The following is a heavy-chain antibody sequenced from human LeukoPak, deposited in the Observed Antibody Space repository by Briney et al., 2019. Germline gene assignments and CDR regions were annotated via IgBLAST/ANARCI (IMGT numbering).Heavy chain of an antibody. CDR1: GYTFTSYG. V-gene: IGHV1-18*01. J-gene: IGHJ4*02. D-gene: IGHD6-19*01. CDR3: ARERLVHRLFDY. Sequence: ASVKISCKASGYTFTSYGISWVRQAPGQGLEWMGWISAYNGNTNYAQKLQGRVTMTTDTSTSTAYMELRSLRSDDTAVYYCARERLVHRLFDYWGQGTLVTVSS. CDR2: ISAYNGNT.